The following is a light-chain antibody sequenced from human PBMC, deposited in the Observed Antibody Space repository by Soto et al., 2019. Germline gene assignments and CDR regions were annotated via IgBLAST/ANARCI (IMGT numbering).Light chain of an antibody. V-gene: IGKV1-39*01. CDR1: QSISSY. J-gene: IGKJ3*01. CDR3: QQSYSTPPG. CDR2: AAS. Sequence: DIQMTQSPSSLSASVGDRVTITCRASQSISSYLNWYQQKPGKAPKLLIYAASSLQSGVPSRFSGSGSGPDFTLTISRLQPEDFATYYCQQSYSTPPGFGPGTKVDIK.